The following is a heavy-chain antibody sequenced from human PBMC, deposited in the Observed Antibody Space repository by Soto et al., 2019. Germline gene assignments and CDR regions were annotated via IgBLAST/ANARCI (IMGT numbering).Heavy chain of an antibody. D-gene: IGHD4-17*01. V-gene: IGHV3-21*01. CDR1: GFTFSSYS. J-gene: IGHJ5*02. CDR2: ISSSSSYI. CDR3: ARSRLSDYVSWFDP. Sequence: EVQLVESGGGLVKPGGSLRLSCAASGFTFSSYSMNWVRQAPGKGLEWVSSISSSSSYIYYADSVKGRFTISRDNAKNSLYLQMNSLRAEDTAVYYCARSRLSDYVSWFDPWGQGTLVTVSS.